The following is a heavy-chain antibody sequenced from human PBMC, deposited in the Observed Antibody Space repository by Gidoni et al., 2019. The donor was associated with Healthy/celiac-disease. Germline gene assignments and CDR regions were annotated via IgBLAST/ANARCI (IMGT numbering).Heavy chain of an antibody. V-gene: IGHV1-58*01. CDR2: IVVSSGNT. CDR3: AAGPNYYDSSPLFDP. CDR1: GFTFTSSA. Sequence: QMQLVQSGPEVQKPGYSVKLPCKASGFTFTSSAAQWVRRARGQRLEWIRWIVVSSGNTNYAQKFQERVTITRDMSTSTAYMELSSLRSEDTAVYYCAAGPNYYDSSPLFDPWGQGTLVTVSS. J-gene: IGHJ5*02. D-gene: IGHD3-22*01.